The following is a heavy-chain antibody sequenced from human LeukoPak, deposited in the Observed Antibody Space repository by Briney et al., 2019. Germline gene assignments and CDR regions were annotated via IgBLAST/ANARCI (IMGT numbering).Heavy chain of an antibody. Sequence: GGSLRLSCAASGFTFSNYWMHWVRQAPGKGLVWVSRINSDGSSTTYADSVKGRFTISRDNGQNTLYLQMNSLRAEDTAVYYCARGGVTTSGTFDIWGHGTMVTVSS. J-gene: IGHJ3*02. CDR1: GFTFSNYW. D-gene: IGHD4-17*01. V-gene: IGHV3-74*01. CDR3: ARGGVTTSGTFDI. CDR2: INSDGSST.